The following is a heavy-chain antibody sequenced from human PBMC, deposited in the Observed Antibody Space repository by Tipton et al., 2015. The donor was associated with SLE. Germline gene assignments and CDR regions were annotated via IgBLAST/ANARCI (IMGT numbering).Heavy chain of an antibody. V-gene: IGHV3-66*02. CDR3: ARDRGGSWFFFDY. D-gene: IGHD6-13*01. J-gene: IGHJ4*02. CDR2: IYSGGST. CDR1: GFTVSSNY. Sequence: LSLTCAASGFTVSSNYMSWVRQAPGKGLEWVSVIYSGGSTYYADSVKGRFTISRDNSKNTLYLQMNSLRAEDTAVYYCARDRGGSWFFFDYWGQGTLVTVSS.